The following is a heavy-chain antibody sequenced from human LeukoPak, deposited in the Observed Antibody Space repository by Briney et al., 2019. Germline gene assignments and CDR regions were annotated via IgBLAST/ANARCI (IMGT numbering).Heavy chain of an antibody. CDR2: FNTDGSTT. V-gene: IGHV3-74*01. J-gene: IGHJ3*02. Sequence: GGSLRLSCAASGFTFSSYGMHWVRQAPGKGLVWVSRFNTDGSTTIYADTVKGRLTISRDNAKNTLYLQMNSLRAEDTAVYYCARDHPNLGRPFDIWSQGTMVTVSS. CDR3: ARDHPNLGRPFDI. CDR1: GFTFSSYG. D-gene: IGHD3-16*01.